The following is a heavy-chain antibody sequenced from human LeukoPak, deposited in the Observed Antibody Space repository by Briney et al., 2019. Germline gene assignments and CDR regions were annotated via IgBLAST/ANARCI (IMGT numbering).Heavy chain of an antibody. Sequence: GGSLRLSCAASGFTFSSYGMHWVRQAPGKGLEWVAVIWYDGSNKYYADSVKGRFTISRDSSKNTLYLQMNSLRAEDTAVYYCAQGYYDSSGYYHFDYWGQGTLVTVSS. CDR3: AQGYYDSSGYYHFDY. V-gene: IGHV3-33*01. CDR1: GFTFSSYG. CDR2: IWYDGSNK. J-gene: IGHJ4*02. D-gene: IGHD3-22*01.